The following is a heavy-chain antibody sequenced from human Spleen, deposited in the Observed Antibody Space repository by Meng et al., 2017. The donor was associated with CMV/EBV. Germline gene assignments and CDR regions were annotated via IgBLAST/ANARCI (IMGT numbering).Heavy chain of an antibody. Sequence: ASVKVSCKASGYTFTGYYMHWVRQAPGQGLEWMGWINPNSGGTNYAQKFQGRVTMTRDTSISTAYMELSRLRSDDTAVYYCARDLYYSSSWYYFDYWGQGTLVTVSS. CDR3: ARDLYYSSSWYYFDY. J-gene: IGHJ4*02. CDR1: GYTFTGYY. D-gene: IGHD6-13*01. V-gene: IGHV1-2*02. CDR2: INPNSGGT.